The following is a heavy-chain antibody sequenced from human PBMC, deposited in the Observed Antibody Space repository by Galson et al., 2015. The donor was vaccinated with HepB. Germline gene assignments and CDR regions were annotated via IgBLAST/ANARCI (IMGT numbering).Heavy chain of an antibody. Sequence: SLRLSCAASGFTFSSYSMNWVRQAPGEGLEWVSSISSSSSYIYYPDSVKGRFTISRDNAKNSLYLQMSSLRAEDTAVYYCARDTYCSSTSCYTFDAFDIWGQGTMVTVSS. CDR3: ARDTYCSSTSCYTFDAFDI. CDR1: GFTFSSYS. J-gene: IGHJ3*02. D-gene: IGHD2-2*02. CDR2: ISSSSSYI. V-gene: IGHV3-21*01.